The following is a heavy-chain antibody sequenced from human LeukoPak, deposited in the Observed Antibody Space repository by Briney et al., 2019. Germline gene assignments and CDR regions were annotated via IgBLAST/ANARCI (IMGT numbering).Heavy chain of an antibody. Sequence: ASVKVSCKASGYTFTGYYMHWVRQAPGQGLEWMGWINPNSGGTNYAQKFQGRVTMTRDTSISTAYMELSRLRSDDTAVYYCARVKLQSRYDSSGGFDIWGQGTMVTVSS. CDR3: ARVKLQSRYDSSGGFDI. CDR1: GYTFTGYY. D-gene: IGHD3-22*01. CDR2: INPNSGGT. V-gene: IGHV1-2*02. J-gene: IGHJ3*02.